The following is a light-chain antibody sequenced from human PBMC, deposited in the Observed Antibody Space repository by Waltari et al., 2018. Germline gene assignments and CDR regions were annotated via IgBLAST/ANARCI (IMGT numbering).Light chain of an antibody. CDR2: AAS. V-gene: IGKV1-9*01. J-gene: IGKJ1*01. CDR1: PGMSNF. CDR3: QQLNSYQGT. Sequence: IQLTQSPSSLPASFGDRVTITCRASPGMSNFLAWYQQKPGKAPKLLIYAASTVQSGVPARFSGSVSGRDFTLTSSSLQPEDFATYYCQQLNSYQGTFGQGTKVDIK.